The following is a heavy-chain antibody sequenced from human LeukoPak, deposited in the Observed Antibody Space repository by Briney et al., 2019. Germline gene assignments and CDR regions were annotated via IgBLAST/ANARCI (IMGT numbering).Heavy chain of an antibody. CDR3: AIPSWGMVRGAFYGMDV. J-gene: IGHJ6*02. Sequence: ASVKVSCKVSGYTLTELSLHWGRQPHGTGLEWMGGFDPEDGETIYAQKFQGRVTMTEDTSTDTAYMELSSLRSEDTAVYYCAIPSWGMVRGAFYGMDVWGQGTTVTASS. CDR1: GYTLTELS. V-gene: IGHV1-24*01. D-gene: IGHD3-10*01. CDR2: FDPEDGET.